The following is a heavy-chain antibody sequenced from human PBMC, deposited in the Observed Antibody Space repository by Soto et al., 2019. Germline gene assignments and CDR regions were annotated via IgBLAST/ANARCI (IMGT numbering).Heavy chain of an antibody. Sequence: ASVKVSCKASGYTYTCYDINWVRQATGQGLEWMGWMNPNSGNTGYAQKFQGRVTMTRNTSISTAYMELSSLRSEDTAVYYCARERTVAGNDYWGQGTLVTVSS. D-gene: IGHD6-19*01. CDR2: MNPNSGNT. CDR1: GYTYTCYD. J-gene: IGHJ4*02. CDR3: ARERTVAGNDY. V-gene: IGHV1-8*01.